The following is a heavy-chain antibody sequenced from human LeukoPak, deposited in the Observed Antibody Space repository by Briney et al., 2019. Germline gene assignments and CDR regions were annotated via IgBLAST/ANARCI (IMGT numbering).Heavy chain of an antibody. CDR2: ISYDGSNK. CDR1: GFTFSSYA. D-gene: IGHD2-2*02. CDR3: AKAGGYCSSTSCYTYYYGMDV. J-gene: IGHJ6*02. Sequence: PGGSLRLSCAASGFTFSSYAMHWVRQAPGKGLEWVAVISYDGSNKYYADSVKGRFTISRDNSKNTLYLQMNSLRAEDTAVYYCAKAGGYCSSTSCYTYYYGMDVWGQGTTVTVSS. V-gene: IGHV3-30*04.